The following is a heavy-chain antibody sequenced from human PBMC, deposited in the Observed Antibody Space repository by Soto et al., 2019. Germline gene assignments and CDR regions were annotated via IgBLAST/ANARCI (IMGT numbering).Heavy chain of an antibody. J-gene: IGHJ6*02. CDR1: GYTFTSYA. D-gene: IGHD3-22*01. CDR3: ASHYYYDSSGYSKKVWYYYYGMDG. V-gene: IGHV1-3*01. CDR2: INAGNGNT. Sequence: ASVKVSCKASGYTFTSYAMHWVRQAPGQRLEWMGWINAGNGNTKYSQKFQGRVTITRDTSASTAYMELSSLRSEDTAVYYCASHYYYDSSGYSKKVWYYYYGMDGWGQGTTVTVSS.